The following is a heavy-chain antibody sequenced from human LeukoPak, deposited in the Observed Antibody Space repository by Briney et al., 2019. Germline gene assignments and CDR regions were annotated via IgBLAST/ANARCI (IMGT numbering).Heavy chain of an antibody. V-gene: IGHV4-59*01. Sequence: PSETLSLTCTVSGGSISSYYWSWIRQPPGKGLVWIGYIYYSGSTNYNPSLKSRVTISVDTSKNQFSLKLSSVTAADTAVYYCAREPESGSYNDYWGQGTLVTVSS. CDR1: GGSISSYY. CDR3: AREPESGSYNDY. CDR2: IYYSGST. J-gene: IGHJ4*02. D-gene: IGHD3-10*01.